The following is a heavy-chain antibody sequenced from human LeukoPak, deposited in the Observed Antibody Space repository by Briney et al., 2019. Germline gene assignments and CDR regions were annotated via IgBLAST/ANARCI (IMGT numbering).Heavy chain of an antibody. J-gene: IGHJ3*02. V-gene: IGHV3-13*04. Sequence: GGSLRLSCAASGFTFSSYDMYWVRQATGKGLEWVSSIGIAGDTYYADSVKGRFTISRDNAKNSLSLQMNSLRADDAAVYYCARASSKQLAGYLPDGFDIWGQGTMVTVSS. CDR1: GFTFSSYD. D-gene: IGHD3-9*01. CDR3: ARASSKQLAGYLPDGFDI. CDR2: IGIAGDT.